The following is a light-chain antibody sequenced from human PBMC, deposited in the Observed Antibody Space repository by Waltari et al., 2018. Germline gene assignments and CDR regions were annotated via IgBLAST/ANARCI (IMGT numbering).Light chain of an antibody. Sequence: NFMLTQPHSVSESPRQTVTISCTRSSGSIANNYVPWYQQRPGSAPTTVIYEDNQRPSGVPDRFSGSIDSSSNSASLTISGLKTEDEADYYCQSYDSSNWVFGGGTKLTVL. CDR2: EDN. CDR1: SGSIANNY. J-gene: IGLJ3*02. CDR3: QSYDSSNWV. V-gene: IGLV6-57*03.